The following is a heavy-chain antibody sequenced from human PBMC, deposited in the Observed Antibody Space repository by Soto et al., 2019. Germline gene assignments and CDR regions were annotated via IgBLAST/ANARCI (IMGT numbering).Heavy chain of an antibody. J-gene: IGHJ4*02. CDR2: ISSSSSYI. CDR1: GFTFSSYS. CDR3: ARHNVDSIGYYAQLDY. Sequence: EVQLVESGGGLVKPGGSLRLSCAASGFTFSSYSMNWVRQAPGKGLEWVSSISSSSSYIYYADSVKGRFTISRDNAKNSLYLQMNSLRAEDTAVYYWARHNVDSIGYYAQLDYWGQGTLGTVSS. V-gene: IGHV3-21*01. D-gene: IGHD3-22*01.